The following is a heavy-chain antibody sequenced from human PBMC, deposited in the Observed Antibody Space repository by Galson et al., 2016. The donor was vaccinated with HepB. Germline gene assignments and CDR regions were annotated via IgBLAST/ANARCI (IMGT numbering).Heavy chain of an antibody. Sequence: SVKVYCKASGYTFTSGSLTWVRQAPGQGLEWMVWIITANGLTASSHGLQGRITMTTDTSTSTAYMELTGLRSDDTAVYYCAKESLEGIVAYDIWGQGTKVTVSS. CDR3: AKESLEGIVAYDI. V-gene: IGHV1-18*01. D-gene: IGHD2-15*01. J-gene: IGHJ3*02. CDR2: IITANGLT. CDR1: GYTFTSGS.